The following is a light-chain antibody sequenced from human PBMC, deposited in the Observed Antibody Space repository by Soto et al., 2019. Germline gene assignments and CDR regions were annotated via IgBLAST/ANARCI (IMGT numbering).Light chain of an antibody. CDR3: CSHAGSPIYYV. J-gene: IGLJ1*01. Sequence: QSALTQPASVSGSPGQSITISCTGTNYLVSWYQQHPGKAPKLMIYEVNKRPSGVSDRFSGSKSGDTASLTISGLQAEDEADYYCCSHAGSPIYYVFGTATKLTVL. CDR2: EVN. V-gene: IGLV2-23*02. CDR1: NYL.